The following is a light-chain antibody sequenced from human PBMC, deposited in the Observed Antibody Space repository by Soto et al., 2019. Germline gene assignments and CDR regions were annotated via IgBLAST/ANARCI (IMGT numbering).Light chain of an antibody. Sequence: DLHISQSPSSLSASVGERVTITCRASQSISSYLHWYQLKPGKAPKLLIHTISTLHSGVPSRFSGSGSETDFTLTISSLQPEDFATYYCQQTYSSWTFGQGTKVEIK. CDR3: QQTYSSWT. V-gene: IGKV1-39*01. J-gene: IGKJ1*01. CDR1: QSISSY. CDR2: TIS.